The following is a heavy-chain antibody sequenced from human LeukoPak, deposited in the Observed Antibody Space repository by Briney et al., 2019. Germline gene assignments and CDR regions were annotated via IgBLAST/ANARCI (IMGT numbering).Heavy chain of an antibody. D-gene: IGHD3-10*01. CDR2: IYYSGST. V-gene: IGHV4-39*01. CDR1: GRSISSTIYY. Sequence: SETLFLTCTVSGRSISSTIYYSGWIRQPPGKGLEWIGSIYYSGSTYYNPSLKSRVTISVDTSKNQFSLKLSSVTAADAAVYYCARLVTMVRGVIPSWGQGTLVTVSS. J-gene: IGHJ4*02. CDR3: ARLVTMVRGVIPS.